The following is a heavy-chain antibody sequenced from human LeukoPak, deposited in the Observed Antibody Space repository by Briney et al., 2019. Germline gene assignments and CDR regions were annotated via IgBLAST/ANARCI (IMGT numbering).Heavy chain of an antibody. J-gene: IGHJ4*02. V-gene: IGHV3-30*18. CDR3: AKVVAGNIDYYFDY. D-gene: IGHD2/OR15-2a*01. CDR2: ISYDGRNI. Sequence: PGKSLRLSCAASGFTFNNYGMHWVRQAPGKGLEWVAVISYDGRNIHYPDSVKGRFTISRDNSKNTVYLQMRNLRVEHTAVYYCAKVVAGNIDYYFDYWGQGILVAVSS. CDR1: GFTFNNYG.